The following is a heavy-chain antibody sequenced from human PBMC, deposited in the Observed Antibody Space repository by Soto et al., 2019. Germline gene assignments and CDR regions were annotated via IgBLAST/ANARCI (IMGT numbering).Heavy chain of an antibody. CDR1: GGSFRGYY. V-gene: IGHV4-34*01. Sequence: SETLSLTCAVSGGSFRGYYWNWIRQPPGKGLEWIGEIDHSGSTNYSPSLKSRVTISVDTSKNHFSLRLSSVTAADTAVYYCAREETAFAFDSWGQGTMVTVSS. CDR2: IDHSGST. J-gene: IGHJ3*02. D-gene: IGHD2-21*02. CDR3: AREETAFAFDS.